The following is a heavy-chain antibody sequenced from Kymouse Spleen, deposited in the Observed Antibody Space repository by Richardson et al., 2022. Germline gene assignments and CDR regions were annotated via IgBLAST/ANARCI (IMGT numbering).Heavy chain of an antibody. CDR1: GFTFSSYD. V-gene: IGHV3-13*01. CDR2: IGTAGDT. D-gene: IGHD6-6*01. J-gene: IGHJ6*02. CDR3: ARDKYSSSSGYYYGMDV. Sequence: EVQLVESGGGLVQPGGSLRLSCAASGFTFSSYDMHWVRQATGKGLEWVSAIGTAGDTYYPGSVKGRFTISRENAKNSLYLQMNSLRAGDTAVYYCARDKYSSSSGYYYGMDVWGQGTTVTVSS.